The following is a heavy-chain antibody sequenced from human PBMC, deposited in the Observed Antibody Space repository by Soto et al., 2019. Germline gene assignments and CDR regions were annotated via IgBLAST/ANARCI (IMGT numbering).Heavy chain of an antibody. Sequence: SETLSLTCAVSGGPISSGGYSWSWIRQPPGEGLEWIGYIYHSGSTYYNPSLKSRVTISVDRSKNQFSLKLSSVTAADTAVYYCAREWLVGVFDYWGQGTLVTAPQ. V-gene: IGHV4-30-2*01. CDR2: IYHSGST. J-gene: IGHJ4*02. D-gene: IGHD6-19*01. CDR1: GGPISSGGYS. CDR3: AREWLVGVFDY.